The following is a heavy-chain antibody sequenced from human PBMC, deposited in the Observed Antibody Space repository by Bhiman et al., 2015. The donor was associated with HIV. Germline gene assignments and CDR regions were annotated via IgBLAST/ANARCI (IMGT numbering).Heavy chain of an antibody. CDR3: ARDLGLTMVRGVMRD. D-gene: IGHD3-10*01. Sequence: QVQLVESGGGVVQPGRSLRLSCAASGFTFSSFGMHWVRQAPGKGLEWVAVISYDGNNKYYADSVKGRFSISRDNSKNTLYLQMDSLRAEDTAVYYCARDLGLTMVRGVMRDWGQGSLVTVSS. CDR2: ISYDGNNK. J-gene: IGHJ4*02. CDR1: GFTFSSFG. V-gene: IGHV3-30*03.